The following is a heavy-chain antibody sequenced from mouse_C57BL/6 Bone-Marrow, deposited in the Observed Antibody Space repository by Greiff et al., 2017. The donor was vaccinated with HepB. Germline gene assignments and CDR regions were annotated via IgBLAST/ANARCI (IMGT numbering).Heavy chain of an antibody. CDR3: ANYYGSSYDARDY. Sequence: EVMLVESGGGLVKPGGSLKLSCAASGFTFSSYAMSWVRQTPEKRLEWVATISDGGSYTYYPDNVKGRFTISRDNAKNNLYLEMSHLKSEDTAMYYCANYYGSSYDARDYWGQGTSVTVSS. V-gene: IGHV5-4*03. J-gene: IGHJ4*01. D-gene: IGHD1-1*01. CDR2: ISDGGSYT. CDR1: GFTFSSYA.